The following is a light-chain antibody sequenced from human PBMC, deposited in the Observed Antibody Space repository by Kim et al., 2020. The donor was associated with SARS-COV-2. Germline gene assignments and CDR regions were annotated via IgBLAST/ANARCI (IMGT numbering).Light chain of an antibody. CDR2: GNS. CDR3: QSYDSSLSVVV. Sequence: QRFTISCTGSSSNIGAGYDVHWYQQLPGSAPKLLIYGNSNRPSGVPDRFSGSKSGTSASLAITGLQAEDEADYYCQSYDSSLSVVVFGGGTQLTVL. CDR1: SSNIGAGYD. J-gene: IGLJ2*01. V-gene: IGLV1-40*01.